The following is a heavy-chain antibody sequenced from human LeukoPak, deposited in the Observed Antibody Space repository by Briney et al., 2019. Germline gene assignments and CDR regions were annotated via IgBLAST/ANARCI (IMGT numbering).Heavy chain of an antibody. Sequence: PGGSLRLSCEASGFTFSSCGMHWVRQAPGKGLAWVAYTRYDGSDKYYIDSVKGRFTIARDNSKKTLYLQMTSLRPDDTDVYFCAKDEGVGASYFDYWGQGTLVAVSS. CDR2: TRYDGSDK. D-gene: IGHD1-26*01. J-gene: IGHJ4*02. CDR3: AKDEGVGASYFDY. CDR1: GFTFSSCG. V-gene: IGHV3-30*02.